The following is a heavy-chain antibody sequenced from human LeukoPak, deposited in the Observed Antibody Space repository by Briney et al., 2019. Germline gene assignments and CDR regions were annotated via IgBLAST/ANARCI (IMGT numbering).Heavy chain of an antibody. D-gene: IGHD2-2*01. Sequence: SETLSLTCAAYGGSFSGYYWSWIRQPPGKGLEWIGEINHSGSTNYNPSLKSRVTISVDTSKNQFSLKLSSVTAADTAVYYCASVQVCSSTSCYDYWGQGTLVTVSS. CDR2: INHSGST. CDR3: ASVQVCSSTSCYDY. J-gene: IGHJ4*02. V-gene: IGHV4-34*01. CDR1: GGSFSGYY.